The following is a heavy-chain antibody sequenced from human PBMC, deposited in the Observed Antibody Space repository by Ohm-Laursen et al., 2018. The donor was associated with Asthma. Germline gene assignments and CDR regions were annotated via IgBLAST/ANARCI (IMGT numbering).Heavy chain of an antibody. CDR3: ARLDWAQSMFDS. J-gene: IGHJ4*02. D-gene: IGHD3-9*01. CDR1: GGSVSGYY. CDR2: MFSSGGA. V-gene: IGHV4-59*02. Sequence: SETLSLTCAVFGGSVSGYYWTWVRPPPGRELEWIAYMFSSGGANYNPSLKSRVTLSTDTSTNQVSLRLSSVTAADTAVYFCARLDWAQSMFDSWGQGTLVIVSS.